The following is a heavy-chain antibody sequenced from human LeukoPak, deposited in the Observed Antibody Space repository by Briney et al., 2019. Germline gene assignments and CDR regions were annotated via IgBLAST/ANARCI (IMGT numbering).Heavy chain of an antibody. CDR2: ISSSTRTI. CDR1: GFTFSRYS. Sequence: GGSLRLSCAASGFTFSRYSFNWVRQAPGKGLEWVSYISSSTRTIYYADSVKGRFTISRDNAKNSLYLQMNSLRAEDTAVYYCARVHHSSGWYYFDYWGQGTLVTVSS. J-gene: IGHJ4*02. CDR3: ARVHHSSGWYYFDY. D-gene: IGHD6-19*01. V-gene: IGHV3-48*04.